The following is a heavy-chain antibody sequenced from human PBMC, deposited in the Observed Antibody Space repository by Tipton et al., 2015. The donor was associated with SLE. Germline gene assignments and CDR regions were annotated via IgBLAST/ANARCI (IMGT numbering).Heavy chain of an antibody. V-gene: IGHV4-61*02. J-gene: IGHJ4*02. CDR3: ATPPDYFDY. CDR2: IYTSGST. CDR1: GGSISSGSSY. Sequence: TLSLTCTVSGGSISSGSSYWSWIRQPAGKGLEWIGRIYTSGSTNYNPSLKSRVTISVDTSKNQFSLKLSSVTAADTAVYYCATPPDYFDYWGQGTLVTVSS.